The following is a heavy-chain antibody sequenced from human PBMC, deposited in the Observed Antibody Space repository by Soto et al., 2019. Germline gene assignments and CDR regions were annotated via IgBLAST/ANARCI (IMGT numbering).Heavy chain of an antibody. J-gene: IGHJ6*04. CDR3: ARDRTGGVVDV. Sequence: SETLSLTCTVSGVSISSGGYYWSWIRQHPGKGLEWIGYIYYSGSTYYNPSLKSRVTISVDTSKNQFSLKLSSVTAADTAVYYCARDRTGGVVDVWGKGTTVTVSS. CDR1: GVSISSGGYY. CDR2: IYYSGST. V-gene: IGHV4-31*03. D-gene: IGHD1-26*01.